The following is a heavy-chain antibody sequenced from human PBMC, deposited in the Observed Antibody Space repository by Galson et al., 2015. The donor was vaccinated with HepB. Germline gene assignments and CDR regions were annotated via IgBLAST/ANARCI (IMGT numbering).Heavy chain of an antibody. J-gene: IGHJ3*02. V-gene: IGHV3-48*01. CDR3: ARDWGDLGYCSSTSCSDAFDI. D-gene: IGHD2-2*01. CDR2: ISSSSSTI. CDR1: GFTFSSYS. Sequence: SLRLSCAASGFTFSSYSMNWVRQAPGKGLEWVSYISSSSSTIYYADSVKGRFTISRDNAKNSLYLQMNSLRAEDTAVYYCARDWGDLGYCSSTSCSDAFDIWGQGTMVTVSS.